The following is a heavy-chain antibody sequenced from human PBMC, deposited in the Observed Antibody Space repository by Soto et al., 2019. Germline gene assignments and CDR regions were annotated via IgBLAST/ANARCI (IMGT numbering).Heavy chain of an antibody. CDR3: ASHSGSLNWFDP. CDR1: GFTFSSYW. J-gene: IGHJ5*02. Sequence: EVRLVESGGGLVQPGGSLRLSCAATGFTFSSYWMSWVRQAPGKGLEWVANINQDGSETFYVDSVKGRFTISRDHAKNSLYLLTHSLRAEDTAVYYFASHSGSLNWFDPGGQGTLVTVSP. V-gene: IGHV3-7*01. CDR2: INQDGSET. D-gene: IGHD6-25*01.